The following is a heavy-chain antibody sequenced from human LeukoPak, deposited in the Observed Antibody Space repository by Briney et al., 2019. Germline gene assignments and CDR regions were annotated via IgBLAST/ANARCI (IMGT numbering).Heavy chain of an antibody. D-gene: IGHD1-26*01. CDR3: ARDSGSYY. Sequence: GGSLRLSCAASRFTFSTYSMNWVRQAPGKGLEWVSSISSSSSYIYYADSVKGRFTISRDNAKNSLYPQMNSLRAEDTAVYYCARDSGSYYWGQGTLVTVSS. CDR1: RFTFSTYS. J-gene: IGHJ4*02. CDR2: ISSSSSYI. V-gene: IGHV3-21*01.